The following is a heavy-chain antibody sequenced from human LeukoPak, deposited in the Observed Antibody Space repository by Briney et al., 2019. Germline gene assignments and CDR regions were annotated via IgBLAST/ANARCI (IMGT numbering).Heavy chain of an antibody. CDR2: ISAYNGNT. D-gene: IGHD5-18*01. CDR1: GYTFTSYG. V-gene: IGHV1-18*01. CDR3: ARAKDSYGYSGFDY. J-gene: IGHJ4*02. Sequence: GASVKVSXKASGYTFTSYGISWMRQAHGQGLEWIGWISAYNGNTNYAQKLQGRVTMTTDTSTSTAYMELRSLRSDDTAVYYCARAKDSYGYSGFDYWGQGTLVTVSS.